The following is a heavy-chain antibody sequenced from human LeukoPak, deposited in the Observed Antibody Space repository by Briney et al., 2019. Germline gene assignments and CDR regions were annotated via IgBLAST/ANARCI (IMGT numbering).Heavy chain of an antibody. Sequence: GGSLRLSCAASGFTLSSYWMTWVRQAPGKGLEWVSYISSSGSTIYYADSVKGRFTISRDNSKNTLYLQMNSLRAEDTAVYYCARLHQWEPYYFDYWGQGTLVTVSS. CDR2: ISSSGSTI. CDR1: GFTLSSYW. D-gene: IGHD1-26*01. CDR3: ARLHQWEPYYFDY. V-gene: IGHV3-48*01. J-gene: IGHJ4*02.